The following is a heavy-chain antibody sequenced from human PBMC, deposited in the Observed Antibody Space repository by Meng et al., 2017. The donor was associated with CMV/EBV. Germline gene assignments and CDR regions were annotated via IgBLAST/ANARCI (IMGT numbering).Heavy chain of an antibody. Sequence: GESLKISCAASGFTFSSYAMHWVRQAPGKGLEWVAVISYDGSNKYYADSGKGRFTISRDNSKNTLYLQMNSLRAEDTAVYYCARGVRTIQAAEYDYWGQGTLVTVSS. D-gene: IGHD2-15*01. CDR1: GFTFSSYA. V-gene: IGHV3-30-3*01. CDR2: ISYDGSNK. CDR3: ARGVRTIQAAEYDY. J-gene: IGHJ4*02.